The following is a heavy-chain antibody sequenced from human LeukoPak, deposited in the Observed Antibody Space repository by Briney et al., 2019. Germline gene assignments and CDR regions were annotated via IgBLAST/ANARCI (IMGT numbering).Heavy chain of an antibody. CDR1: GGSISSYY. CDR3: ARVPITGTTADWYFDL. D-gene: IGHD1-7*01. V-gene: IGHV4-59*01. J-gene: IGHJ2*01. CDR2: IYYSGST. Sequence: SSETLSLTCTVSGGSISSYYWSWIRQPSGKGLEWIGYIYYSGSTNYNPSLKSRVTISVDTSKNQFSLKLSSVTAADTAVYYCARVPITGTTADWYFDLWGRGTLVTVSS.